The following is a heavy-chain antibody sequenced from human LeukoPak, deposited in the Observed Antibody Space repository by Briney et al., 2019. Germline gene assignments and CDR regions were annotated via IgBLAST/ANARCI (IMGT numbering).Heavy chain of an antibody. D-gene: IGHD2-8*01. Sequence: GGSLSLSCVASGFTFSSYAMSWVRQAPGKGLEWVAYIQYDGSNEQYADSVKGRFSISRDSSKNILYLQMNSLRAEDTAVYYCAKDRCSNGIGCYYYYMDVWGKGTTVTISS. CDR2: IQYDGSNE. CDR3: AKDRCSNGIGCYYYYMDV. CDR1: GFTFSSYA. J-gene: IGHJ6*03. V-gene: IGHV3-30*02.